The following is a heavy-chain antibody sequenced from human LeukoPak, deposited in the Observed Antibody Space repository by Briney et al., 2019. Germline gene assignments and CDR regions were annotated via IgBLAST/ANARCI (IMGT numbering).Heavy chain of an antibody. V-gene: IGHV1-2*02. CDR2: INPNSGGT. J-gene: IGHJ4*02. CDR3: AREGQTYYYDSSGYYPYDY. CDR1: GYTFTGYY. Sequence: ASVKVSCKASGYTFTGYYMHWVRQAPGQGLEWMGWINPNSGGTNYAQKFQGRVTMTRDTSISTAYMELGRLRSDDTAVYYCAREGQTYYYDSSGYYPYDYWGQGTLVTVSS. D-gene: IGHD3-22*01.